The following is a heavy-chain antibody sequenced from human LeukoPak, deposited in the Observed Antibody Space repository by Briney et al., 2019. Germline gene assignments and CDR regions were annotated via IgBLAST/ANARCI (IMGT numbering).Heavy chain of an antibody. CDR2: ISASGIST. CDR3: AKGYYDSAEGHFDH. CDR1: GFTFGSYA. D-gene: IGHD3-22*01. V-gene: IGHV3-23*01. J-gene: IGHJ4*02. Sequence: GGSLRLSCAASGFTFGSYAMSWVRQAPGKGLEWVSAISASGISTYDADSVTGRFTISRDTSENTLYLRMNSLRAEDTAVYYCAKGYYDSAEGHFDHWGQGTLVTVSS.